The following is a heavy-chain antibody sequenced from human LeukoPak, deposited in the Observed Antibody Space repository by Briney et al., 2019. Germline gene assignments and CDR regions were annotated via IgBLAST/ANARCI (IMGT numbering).Heavy chain of an antibody. J-gene: IGHJ1*01. CDR3: ARGNYDFWSGYYQSVGREYFQH. CDR2: ISYDGSNK. CDR1: GFTFSSYA. Sequence: SGRSLRLSCAASGFTFSSYAMHWVRQAPGKGLEWVAVISYDGSNKYYADSVKGRFTISRDNSKNTLYLQMNSLRSDDTAVYYCARGNYDFWSGYYQSVGREYFQHWGQGTLVTVSS. D-gene: IGHD3-3*01. V-gene: IGHV3-30-3*01.